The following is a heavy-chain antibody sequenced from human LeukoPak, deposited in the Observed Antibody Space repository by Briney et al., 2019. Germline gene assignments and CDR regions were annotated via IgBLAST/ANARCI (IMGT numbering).Heavy chain of an antibody. D-gene: IGHD6-13*01. J-gene: IGHJ4*02. CDR3: ARQIAAATLYYFDY. CDR1: GGSISNSYY. Sequence: PSETLSLTCTVSGGSISNSYYWGWIRQPPGQGLEWTGSIYYSGSTYYNPSLKSRVTISVDTSKNQFSLKLSSVTAADTAVYYCARQIAAATLYYFDYWGQGTLVTVSS. V-gene: IGHV4-39*01. CDR2: IYYSGST.